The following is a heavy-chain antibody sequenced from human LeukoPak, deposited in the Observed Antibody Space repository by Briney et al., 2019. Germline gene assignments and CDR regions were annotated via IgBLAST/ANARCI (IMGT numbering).Heavy chain of an antibody. D-gene: IGHD3-9*01. V-gene: IGHV3-53*01. CDR2: IYSGGST. CDR1: GFTDSSNY. Sequence: GGSQRLSCAASGFTDSSNYMSCARQARGKGLEWVSVIYSGGSTYYADSVKGRFTISRDNSKNTLYLQMNSLRAEDTAVYYCARGIRYFDWLPHSWGQGTLVTVSS. CDR3: ARGIRYFDWLPHS. J-gene: IGHJ4*02.